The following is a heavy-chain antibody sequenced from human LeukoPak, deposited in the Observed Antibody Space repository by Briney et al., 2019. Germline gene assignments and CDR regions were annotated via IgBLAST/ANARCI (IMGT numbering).Heavy chain of an antibody. CDR2: IYPGDSDI. CDR1: ASSFTNYW. D-gene: IGHD6-19*01. J-gene: IGHJ4*02. CDR3: ARLGSSGPFDY. V-gene: IGHV5-51*01. Sequence: GASLKISCEGSASSFTNYWLAWVRQMPGKGLEWMGIIYPGDSDIKYSPSFQGQVTISADKSISTAYLQWSSLTASDTATYYCARLGSSGPFDYWGQGTLVTVSS.